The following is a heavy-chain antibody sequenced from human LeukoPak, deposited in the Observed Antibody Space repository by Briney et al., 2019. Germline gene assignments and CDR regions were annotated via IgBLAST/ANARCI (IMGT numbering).Heavy chain of an antibody. D-gene: IGHD4-17*01. Sequence: PSETPSLTCTVSGGSISSYYWSWIRQPPGKGLEGIGYIYYSGGTNYNPSLKSRVTISVDTSKNQFSLKLSSVTAADTAVYYCATMTTVIGAEYFQHWGQGTLVTVSS. J-gene: IGHJ1*01. CDR3: ATMTTVIGAEYFQH. V-gene: IGHV4-59*08. CDR2: IYYSGGT. CDR1: GGSISSYY.